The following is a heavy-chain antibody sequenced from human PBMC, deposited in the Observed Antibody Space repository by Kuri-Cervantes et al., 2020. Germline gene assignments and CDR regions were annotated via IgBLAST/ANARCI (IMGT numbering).Heavy chain of an antibody. CDR2: IAYSGRT. D-gene: IGHD1-7*01. CDR3: ARPITGNTWVAFHF. CDR1: GYSISSGYY. J-gene: IGHJ3*01. V-gene: IGHV4-38-2*02. Sequence: SILSGYSISSGYYWTWIRQPAGKGREWIGSIAYSGRTYYNPSLKSRVTISLDKSKNQFSLKLSSVTAADSAVYYCARPITGNTWVAFHFWGLGTLVTVSS.